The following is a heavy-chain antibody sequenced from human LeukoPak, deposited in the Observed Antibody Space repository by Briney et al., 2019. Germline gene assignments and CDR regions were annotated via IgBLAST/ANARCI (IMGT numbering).Heavy chain of an antibody. CDR1: GFTFRKYA. CDR2: ISGSVGST. D-gene: IGHD6-13*01. J-gene: IGHJ4*02. Sequence: GGSLRLSCAASGFTFRKYAMSWVRQAPGKGLEWVSAISGSVGSTYYADSVKGRFTISRDNSKNTLYLQMNSLRAEDTAVYYCAKDRGQQLVRAIFDYWGQGTLVTVSS. CDR3: AKDRGQQLVRAIFDY. V-gene: IGHV3-23*01.